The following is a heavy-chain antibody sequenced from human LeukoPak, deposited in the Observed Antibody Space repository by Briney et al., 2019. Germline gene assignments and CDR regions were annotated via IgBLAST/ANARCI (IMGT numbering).Heavy chain of an antibody. CDR1: GFTVSSNY. CDR2: IYSGGIT. CDR3: ARVWYDILTGYVDY. Sequence: PGGSLRLSCAASGFTVSSNYMSWVRQAPGKGLEWVSVIYSGGITYYADAVKGRFTISRDNSKNTLYLQMNSLRAEDTAVYYCARVWYDILTGYVDYWGQGTLVTVSS. J-gene: IGHJ4*02. V-gene: IGHV3-53*01. D-gene: IGHD3-9*01.